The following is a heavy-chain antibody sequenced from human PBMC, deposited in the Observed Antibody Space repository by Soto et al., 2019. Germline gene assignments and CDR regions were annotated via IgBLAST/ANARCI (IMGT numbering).Heavy chain of an antibody. V-gene: IGHV1-69*01. CDR2: IIPIFGTA. J-gene: IGHJ4*02. CDR3: ARSPCSGGSGYFAY. CDR1: GGTFSSYA. Sequence: QVQLAQSGAEVKKPGSSVKVSCKASGGTFSSYAISWVRQAPEQGLEWLGGIIPIFGTANYAHKFQGRVRITADEATSTAYMELRSLRSEDTAVYYCARSPCSGGSGYFAYWGQGPLVTVSS. D-gene: IGHD2-15*01.